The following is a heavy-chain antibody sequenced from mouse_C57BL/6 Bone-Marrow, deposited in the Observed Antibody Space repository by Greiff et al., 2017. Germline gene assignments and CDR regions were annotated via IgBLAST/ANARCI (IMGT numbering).Heavy chain of an antibody. CDR3: TRGWEGAWFAY. V-gene: IGHV1-5*01. Sequence: DVQLQESGTVLARPGASVKMSCKTSGYTFTSYWMHWVKQRPGQGLEWIGAIYPGNSDTSYNQRFKGKAKLTAVTSASTAYMELSSLTNADSAVYYCTRGWEGAWFAYWGQGTLVTVSA. D-gene: IGHD1-1*02. CDR1: GYTFTSYW. CDR2: IYPGNSDT. J-gene: IGHJ3*01.